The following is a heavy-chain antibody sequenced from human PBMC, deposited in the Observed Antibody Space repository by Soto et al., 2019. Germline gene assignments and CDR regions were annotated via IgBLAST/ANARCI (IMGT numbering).Heavy chain of an antibody. Sequence: QVQLVQSGAEVTKPGASVKVSCKASGYTFTSYAMHWVRQAPGQRLEWMGWINAGNGNTKYLQKFQGRVTITRDTSASTAYMELSSLRSEDTAVYYCARGLRLSKHMDVWGQGTTVTVSS. V-gene: IGHV1-3*01. D-gene: IGHD3-3*01. CDR1: GYTFTSYA. J-gene: IGHJ6*02. CDR3: ARGLRLSKHMDV. CDR2: INAGNGNT.